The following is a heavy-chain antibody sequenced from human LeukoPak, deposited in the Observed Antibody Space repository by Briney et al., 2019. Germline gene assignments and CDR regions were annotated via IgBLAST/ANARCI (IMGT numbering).Heavy chain of an antibody. CDR2: MYPSGST. CDR1: GGSISSYY. V-gene: IGHV4-4*07. J-gene: IGHJ4*02. D-gene: IGHD6-6*01. CDR3: ARDRGQLGAWDYFDY. Sequence: TDTLSLTCTVSGGSISSYYWSWIRQPAGKGLEWIGRMYPSGSTNYNASLKSRVTMSVDTSKNQFSLRLTSVTAADTAVYYCARDRGQLGAWDYFDYWGQGTLVTVSS.